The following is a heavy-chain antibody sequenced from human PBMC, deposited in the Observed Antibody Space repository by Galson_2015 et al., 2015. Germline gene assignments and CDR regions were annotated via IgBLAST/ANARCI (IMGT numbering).Heavy chain of an antibody. CDR3: ARATQDCYTPSGPYNY. Sequence: SVRVSCKASGGTFNDYAISWVRQAPGKGLEWMGGIMPIFGGVNYAQKFQGRVTITADKSTTTVYMELSILRSDDTAVYYCARATQDCYTPSGPYNYWGQGTLVTVSS. D-gene: IGHD3-16*02. J-gene: IGHJ4*02. V-gene: IGHV1-69*06. CDR2: IMPIFGGV. CDR1: GGTFNDYA.